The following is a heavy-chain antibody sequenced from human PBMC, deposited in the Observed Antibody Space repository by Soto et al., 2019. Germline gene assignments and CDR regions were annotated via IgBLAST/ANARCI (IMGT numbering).Heavy chain of an antibody. Sequence: QVQLVQSGAEVKKPGASVKVSCKVSGYTLTELSMHWVRQAPGKGLEWMGGFDPEDGETIYAQKFQGRVTMTEDTATDTAYMELSSLRSEDTAVYYCATAPYYYGSGRSRFDYWGQGTLVTVSS. CDR3: ATAPYYYGSGRSRFDY. D-gene: IGHD3-10*01. J-gene: IGHJ4*02. CDR2: FDPEDGET. CDR1: GYTLTELS. V-gene: IGHV1-24*01.